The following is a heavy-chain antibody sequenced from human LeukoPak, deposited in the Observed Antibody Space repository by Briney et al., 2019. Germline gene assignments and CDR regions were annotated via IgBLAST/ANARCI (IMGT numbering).Heavy chain of an antibody. Sequence: PGGSLRLSCAASGFTFSSHALGWVRQAPGKGPEWVSSLSGSGYNTYYADSVKGRFTISRDNSKNTVYLQMNSLRAEDTAVYYCAKDPYGTRYFDYWGQGTLVTVSS. V-gene: IGHV3-23*01. D-gene: IGHD2-2*01. CDR3: AKDPYGTRYFDY. J-gene: IGHJ4*02. CDR1: GFTFSSHA. CDR2: LSGSGYNT.